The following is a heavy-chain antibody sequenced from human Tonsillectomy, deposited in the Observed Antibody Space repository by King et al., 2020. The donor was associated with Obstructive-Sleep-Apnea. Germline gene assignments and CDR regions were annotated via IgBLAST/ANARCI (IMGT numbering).Heavy chain of an antibody. CDR2: ISSSSSYI. J-gene: IGHJ4*02. Sequence: VQLVESGGGLVKPGGSLRLSCAASGFTVSSYSMNWVRQAPGKGLEGVSSISSSSSYIYYADSLKGRFTLSRDNAKNSPFLQMNSLRAEDTAVYYCAGADTSGYYGSDYWGQGTLVTVSS. CDR3: AGADTSGYYGSDY. V-gene: IGHV3-21*01. CDR1: GFTVSSYS. D-gene: IGHD3-22*01.